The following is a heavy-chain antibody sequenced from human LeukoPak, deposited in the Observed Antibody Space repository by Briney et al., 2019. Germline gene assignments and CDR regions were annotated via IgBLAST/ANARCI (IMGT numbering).Heavy chain of an antibody. J-gene: IGHJ6*03. D-gene: IGHD3-3*01. Sequence: GASVKVSCKASGYTFTSYDINWVRQATGQGLEWMGWMNPNSGNTGYAQKFQGRVTMTRNTSISTAYMELSSLRSEDTAVYYCARGRARDSYYYYYYMDVWGKGTTVTVSS. V-gene: IGHV1-8*01. CDR3: ARGRARDSYYYYYYMDV. CDR2: MNPNSGNT. CDR1: GYTFTSYD.